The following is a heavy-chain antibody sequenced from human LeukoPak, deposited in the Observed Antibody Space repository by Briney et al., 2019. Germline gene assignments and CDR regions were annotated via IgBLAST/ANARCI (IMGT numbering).Heavy chain of an antibody. D-gene: IGHD3-9*01. CDR2: ISGSAGST. CDR3: ARGFEIHPSDYYYGMDV. J-gene: IGHJ6*01. Sequence: GGSLRVSCAASGFTFSSYAMSWVRQAPGKGLEWVSGISGSAGSTYYADSVKGRFTISRDNSKNTLYLQMNSLRAEDTAVYYCARGFEIHPSDYYYGMDVWGQGTTVTVSS. CDR1: GFTFSSYA. V-gene: IGHV3-23*01.